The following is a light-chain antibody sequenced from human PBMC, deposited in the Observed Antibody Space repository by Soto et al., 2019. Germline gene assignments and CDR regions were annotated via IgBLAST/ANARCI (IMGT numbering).Light chain of an antibody. V-gene: IGKV1-5*01. J-gene: IGKJ1*01. CDR3: QHYYTYPYT. CDR2: DAS. Sequence: DIQMTQSPSTLSASVGDSVSITCRASQRIGTWLTWYQQKPGKVPKLLIYDASHLTSGVPSRFSGSGSGTEFTLSISSLQPDDFATYYRQHYYTYPYTFGQGTKVDIK. CDR1: QRIGTW.